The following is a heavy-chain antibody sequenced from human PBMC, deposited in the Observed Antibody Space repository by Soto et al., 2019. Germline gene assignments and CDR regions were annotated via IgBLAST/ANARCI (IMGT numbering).Heavy chain of an antibody. CDR3: ARPLGTGFSYNYGMDV. J-gene: IGHJ6*02. CDR2: ITSNSDYT. Sequence: GGSLRLSCAASGFPFKDYYMAWIRQAPGKGLEWVSYITSNSDYTNYADSVKGRFTISRDNAKNSLWLQMSSLTVEDTAVYYCARPLGTGFSYNYGMDVWGQGTTVTVSS. CDR1: GFPFKDYY. V-gene: IGHV3-11*03. D-gene: IGHD3-9*01.